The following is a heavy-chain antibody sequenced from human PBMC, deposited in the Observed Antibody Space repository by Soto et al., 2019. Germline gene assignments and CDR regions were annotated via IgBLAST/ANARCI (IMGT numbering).Heavy chain of an antibody. CDR3: GRELRGDSSGYVSEYYYYYGMDV. CDR2: INPSGGST. V-gene: IGHV1-46*01. CDR1: GYTFTSYH. D-gene: IGHD3-22*01. J-gene: IGHJ6*02. Sequence: GASVKVSCKASGYTFTSYHMHWGRQAPGQGLEWMGIINPSGGSTSYAQKFQGRVTMTRDTSTSTVYMELSSLRSEDTAVYYCGRELRGDSSGYVSEYYYYYGMDVWGQGTTVTVSS.